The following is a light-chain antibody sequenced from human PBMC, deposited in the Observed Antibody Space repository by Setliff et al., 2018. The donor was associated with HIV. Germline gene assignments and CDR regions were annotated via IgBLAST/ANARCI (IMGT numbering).Light chain of an antibody. CDR2: EVT. CDR1: SSNVGKFNL. Sequence: QSVLAQPASVSGSPGQSITISCTGTSSNVGKFNLVSWYQQHPGKAPKLIISEVTKRPSGVSNRFSGSKSGNTASLTISGLQAEDEADYYCCSYARISTYVFGTGTKV. V-gene: IGLV2-23*02. J-gene: IGLJ1*01. CDR3: CSYARISTYV.